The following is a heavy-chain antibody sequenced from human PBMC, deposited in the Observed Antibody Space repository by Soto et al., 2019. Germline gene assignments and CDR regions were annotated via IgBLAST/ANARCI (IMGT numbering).Heavy chain of an antibody. V-gene: IGHV4-31*03. CDR2: ISYSGTT. D-gene: IGHD6-13*01. Sequence: QVQLLASGPGLVKPSQALSLTCTVSRGSISSGAYYWSWIRQHPGKGLEWIGYISYSGTTYSRPSLKSRTTISVDTSKNQSSLRLTSVTAADTAVYYCARVTDAGRTSYFFDYWGQGTLVTVSS. CDR1: RGSISSGAYY. CDR3: ARVTDAGRTSYFFDY. J-gene: IGHJ4*02.